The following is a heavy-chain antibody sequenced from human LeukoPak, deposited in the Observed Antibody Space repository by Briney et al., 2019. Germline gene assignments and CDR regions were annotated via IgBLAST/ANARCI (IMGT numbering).Heavy chain of an antibody. D-gene: IGHD3-22*01. CDR3: RAMIVVVSDYYYYGMDV. CDR1: GYTLTELF. J-gene: IGHJ6*02. Sequence: ASVKVSCKVSGYTLTELFMHWVRQAPGKGLEWMGGFDPEDGETIYAQKFQGRVTMTEDTSTDTAYMELSSLRSEDTAVYYCRAMIVVVSDYYYYGMDVWGQGTTVTVSS. V-gene: IGHV1-24*01. CDR2: FDPEDGET.